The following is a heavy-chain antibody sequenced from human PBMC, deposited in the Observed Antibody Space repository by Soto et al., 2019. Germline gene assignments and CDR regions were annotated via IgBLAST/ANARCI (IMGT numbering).Heavy chain of an antibody. Sequence: SETLSLTCSVSGGSISSSSYYWGWIRQAPGKGLEWIGTVYYNGNTYCNPSLKSRVTVSGDTSKNQMSLKLSSVTAADTAVYYCARQDIGYQFDSWGQGTLVTVSS. CDR3: ARQDIGYQFDS. CDR2: VYYNGNT. CDR1: GGSISSSSYY. V-gene: IGHV4-39*01. J-gene: IGHJ4*02. D-gene: IGHD5-18*01.